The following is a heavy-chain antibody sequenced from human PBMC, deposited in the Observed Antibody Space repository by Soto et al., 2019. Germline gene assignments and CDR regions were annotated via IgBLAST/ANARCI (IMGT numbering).Heavy chain of an antibody. Sequence: ASVKVSCKASGYTFSSYAISWVRQAPGQGLEWMGWISAYNGNTNYAQKLQGRVTMTTDTSTSTAYMELRSLRSDDTAVYYCARGEIAAERNWFDPWGQGTLVTVSS. V-gene: IGHV1-18*01. CDR2: ISAYNGNT. CDR3: ARGEIAAERNWFDP. J-gene: IGHJ5*02. D-gene: IGHD2-15*01. CDR1: GYTFSSYA.